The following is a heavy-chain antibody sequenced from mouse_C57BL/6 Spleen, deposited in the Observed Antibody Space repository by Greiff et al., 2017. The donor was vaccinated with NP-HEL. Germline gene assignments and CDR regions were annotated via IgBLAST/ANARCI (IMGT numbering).Heavy chain of an antibody. CDR3: VRHGLGPMDY. Sequence: EVKLVESGGGLVQPKGSLKLSCAASGFSFNTYAMNWVRQAPGKGLEWVARIRSKSNNYATYYADSVKDRFTISRDDSESMLYLQMNNLKTEDTAMYYCVRHGLGPMDYWGQGTSVTVSS. CDR1: GFSFNTYA. CDR2: IRSKSNNYAT. J-gene: IGHJ4*01. D-gene: IGHD4-1*01. V-gene: IGHV10-1*01.